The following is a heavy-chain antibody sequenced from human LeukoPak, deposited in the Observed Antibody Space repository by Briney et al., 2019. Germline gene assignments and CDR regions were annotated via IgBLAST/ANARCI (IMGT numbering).Heavy chain of an antibody. CDR3: ARLGGPPYFFDY. Sequence: GSLRLSCAASGFTFSSYWMSWIRQPPGKGLEWIGYIYYSGSTNYNPSLKSRVTISVDTSKNQFSLKLSSVTAADTAVYYCARLGGPPYFFDYWGQGTLVTVSS. CDR2: IYYSGST. J-gene: IGHJ4*02. CDR1: GFTFSSYW. D-gene: IGHD2/OR15-2a*01. V-gene: IGHV4-59*01.